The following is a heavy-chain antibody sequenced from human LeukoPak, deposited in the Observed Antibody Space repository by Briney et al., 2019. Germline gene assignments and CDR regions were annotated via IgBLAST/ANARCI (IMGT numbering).Heavy chain of an antibody. CDR1: GFTFSSNY. V-gene: IGHV3-66*01. CDR2: LYSGGST. CDR3: ARDPDSTGYYDY. D-gene: IGHD3-22*01. J-gene: IGHJ4*02. Sequence: GRSLRLSCAASGFTFSSNYMTWVRQAPGKGLEWVSILYSGGSTYYADSVKGRFTISRDNSKNTLYLQMNSLRAEDTAVYYCARDPDSTGYYDYWGQGTLVTVSS.